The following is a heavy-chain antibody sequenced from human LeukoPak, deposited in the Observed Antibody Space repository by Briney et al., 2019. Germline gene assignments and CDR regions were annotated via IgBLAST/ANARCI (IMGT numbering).Heavy chain of an antibody. CDR2: ISGDGGST. J-gene: IGHJ4*02. CDR3: ATRGHSSSWYYFDY. V-gene: IGHV3-43*02. D-gene: IGHD6-13*01. CDR1: GFTFDDYA. Sequence: TGGSLRLSCAASGFTFDDYAMHWVRQAPGKGLEWVSLISGDGGSTYYADSVKDRFTISRDNSKNSLYLQMNSLRTEDTALYYCATRGHSSSWYYFDYWGQGTLVTVSS.